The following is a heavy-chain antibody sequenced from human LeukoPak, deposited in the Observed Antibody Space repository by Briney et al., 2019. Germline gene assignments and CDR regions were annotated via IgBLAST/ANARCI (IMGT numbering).Heavy chain of an antibody. CDR1: GYSISRGYY. D-gene: IGHD2-8*01. Sequence: PSETLSLTCTDSGYSISRGYYWGWIRQPPGEGLEWIGSIYHSGSTYYNPSLKSRVTISLDKSKKQFSLKLSSVTAADTAVYYCARDTAMYRAFDIWGQGTMVTVSS. CDR3: ARDTAMYRAFDI. J-gene: IGHJ3*02. V-gene: IGHV4-38-2*02. CDR2: IYHSGST.